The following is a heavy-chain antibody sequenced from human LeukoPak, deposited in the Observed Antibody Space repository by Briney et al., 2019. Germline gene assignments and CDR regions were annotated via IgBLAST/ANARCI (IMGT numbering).Heavy chain of an antibody. CDR2: IYYSGST. J-gene: IGHJ4*02. V-gene: IGHV4-31*03. D-gene: IGHD5-12*01. CDR3: AREEATIPHFDY. Sequence: SETLSLTCTVSGGSISSGGYYWSWIRQHPGKGLEWIGYIYYSGSTYYNPSLKSRVTISVDTSKNQFSLKLSSVTAADTAVYYCAREEATIPHFDYWGQGTLVTVSS. CDR1: GGSISSGGYY.